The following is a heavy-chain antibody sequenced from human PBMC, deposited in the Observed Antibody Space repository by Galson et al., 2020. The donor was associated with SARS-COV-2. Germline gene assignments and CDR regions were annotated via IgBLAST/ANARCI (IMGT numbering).Heavy chain of an antibody. CDR3: SRGDFWSGDYSDY. CDR2: IRSKAYGGTT. V-gene: IGHV3-49*03. J-gene: IGHJ4*02. Sequence: GESLKISCTASGFTFGDYAMSWFRQAPGKGLEWVGFIRSKAYGGTTEYAASVKGRFTIARDDSKSIAYLQMNSLKTEDTAVYYCSRGDFWSGDYSDYWGQGTLVTVSS. CDR1: GFTFGDYA. D-gene: IGHD3-3*01.